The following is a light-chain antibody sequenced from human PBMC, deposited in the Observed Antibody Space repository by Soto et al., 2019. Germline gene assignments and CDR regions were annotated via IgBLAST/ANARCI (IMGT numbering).Light chain of an antibody. CDR2: GAH. CDR3: QQYGSSPFT. Sequence: EIVLTQSPGTLSLSPGERATLSCRASQTVTSSYLAWYQQKPGQAPRLLIYGAHSRATGIPDRFRGGGSGTDFTRTISRLEPEDFAVYYCQQYGSSPFTFGGGTKVEIK. V-gene: IGKV3-20*01. CDR1: QTVTSSY. J-gene: IGKJ4*01.